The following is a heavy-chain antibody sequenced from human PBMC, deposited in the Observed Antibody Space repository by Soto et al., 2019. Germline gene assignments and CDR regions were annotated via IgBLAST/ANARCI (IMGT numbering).Heavy chain of an antibody. CDR2: IYYRGST. V-gene: IGHV4-61*01. J-gene: IGHJ5*02. D-gene: IGHD3-9*01. CDR1: GGSVSSGSYY. CDR3: ARGSLFRYFDWLEENWFDP. Sequence: QVQLQESGPGLVKPSETLSLTCTVSGGSVSSGSYYWSWIRQPPGKGLECIGYIYYRGSTNYNPSLKRRVTVSVDTSTNQFSLTLSSVPAADTAVYYCARGSLFRYFDWLEENWFDPWGQGTLVTVSS.